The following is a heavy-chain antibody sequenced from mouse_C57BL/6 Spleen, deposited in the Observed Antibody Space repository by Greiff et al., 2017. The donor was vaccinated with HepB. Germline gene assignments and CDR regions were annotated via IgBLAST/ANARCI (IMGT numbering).Heavy chain of an antibody. J-gene: IGHJ2*01. V-gene: IGHV1-69*01. CDR1: GYTFTSYW. CDR3: ARGDYGISVDY. CDR2: IDPSDSYT. D-gene: IGHD1-1*01. Sequence: QVQLQQPGAELVMPGASVKLSCKASGYTFTSYWMHWVKQRPGQGLEWIGEIDPSDSYTNYNQKFKGKSTLTVDKSSSTAYMQLSSLTSEDSAVYYCARGDYGISVDYWGQGTTLTVSS.